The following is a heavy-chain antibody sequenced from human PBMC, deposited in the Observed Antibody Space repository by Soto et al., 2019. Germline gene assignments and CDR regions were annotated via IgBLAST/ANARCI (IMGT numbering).Heavy chain of an antibody. Sequence: GGSLRLSCAASGFTFSTYAMHWVRQAPGKGLEWVAVIWYGGSDKYYADSVKGRFTISRDNSKSTLYLQMDSLRAEDTAVYYWARGPNSGWYRADYWGRGTLVTVPS. CDR3: ARGPNSGWYRADY. V-gene: IGHV3-33*01. CDR1: GFTFSTYA. CDR2: IWYGGSDK. D-gene: IGHD6-19*01. J-gene: IGHJ4*02.